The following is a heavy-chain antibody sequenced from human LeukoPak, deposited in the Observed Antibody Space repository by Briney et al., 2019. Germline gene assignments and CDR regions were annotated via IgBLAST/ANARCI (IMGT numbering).Heavy chain of an antibody. CDR3: ARGMLRYFDWLSMYYFDY. CDR2: INHSGST. J-gene: IGHJ4*02. CDR1: GGSFSGYY. D-gene: IGHD3-9*01. Sequence: SETLSLTCAVYGGSFSGYYWSWISQPPGKGLEWIGEINHSGSTNYNPSLKSRVTISVDTSKNQFSLKLSSVTAADTAVYYCARGMLRYFDWLSMYYFDYWGQGTLVTVSS. V-gene: IGHV4-34*01.